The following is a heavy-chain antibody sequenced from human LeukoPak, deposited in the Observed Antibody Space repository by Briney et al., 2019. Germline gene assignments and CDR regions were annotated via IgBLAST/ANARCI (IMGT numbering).Heavy chain of an antibody. CDR2: ISGSSSYI. CDR1: GFTFSSYS. D-gene: IGHD1-26*01. V-gene: IGHV3-21*01. CDR3: ACSFIVGATTPGY. J-gene: IGHJ4*02. Sequence: GGSLRLSCAASGFTFSSYSMNWVRQAPGKGLEWVSSISGSSSYIYYADSVKGRFTISRDNAKNSLYLQMNSLRAEDTAVYYCACSFIVGATTPGYWGQGTLVTVSS.